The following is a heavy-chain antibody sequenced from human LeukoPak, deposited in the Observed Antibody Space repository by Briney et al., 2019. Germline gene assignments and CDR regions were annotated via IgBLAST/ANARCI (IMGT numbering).Heavy chain of an antibody. D-gene: IGHD6-6*01. CDR2: ISYDGSNK. Sequence: GSLRLSCATSGFSLSRNGMHWVRQAPGKGLEWVAVISYDGSNKYYADSVKGRFTISRDNSKSTLYLQMNSLRAEDTAVYYCAKGRGYSSSSGDFDYWGQGTLVTVSS. CDR3: AKGRGYSSSSGDFDY. J-gene: IGHJ4*02. CDR1: GFSLSRNG. V-gene: IGHV3-30*12.